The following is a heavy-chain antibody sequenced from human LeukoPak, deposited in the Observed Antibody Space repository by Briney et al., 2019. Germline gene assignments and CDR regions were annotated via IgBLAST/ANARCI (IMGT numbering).Heavy chain of an antibody. J-gene: IGHJ4*02. D-gene: IGHD3-3*01. CDR1: GFTFSTYA. CDR3: AREEWYYFDY. CDR2: ISYDGSNK. V-gene: IGHV3-30-3*01. Sequence: GGSLRLSCAASGFTFSTYAIHWVRQAPGKGLEWVAVISYDGSNKYYVDSVKGRFTIARDNSKNTVYLQMNSLRAEDMAVYYCAREEWYYFDYWGRGTLVTVSS.